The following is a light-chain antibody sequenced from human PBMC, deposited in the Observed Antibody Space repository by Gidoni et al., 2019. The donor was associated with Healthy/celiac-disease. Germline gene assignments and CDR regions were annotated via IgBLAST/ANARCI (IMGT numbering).Light chain of an antibody. CDR2: AAS. J-gene: IGKJ1*01. Sequence: DIQMNQSPYSLSASVGDRVTISCRASQSISSYLNWYQQKPGKARKILIYAASSLQSGVPSRFNGSGSGTDFTLTISSRQPEDFATYYCQQSYSTPRGTFGQGTKVEIK. V-gene: IGKV1-39*01. CDR3: QQSYSTPRGT. CDR1: QSISSY.